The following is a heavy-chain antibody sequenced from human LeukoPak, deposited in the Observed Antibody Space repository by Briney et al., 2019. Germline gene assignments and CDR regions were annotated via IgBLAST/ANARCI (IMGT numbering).Heavy chain of an antibody. CDR3: ARGQNWNPPDY. V-gene: IGHV3-33*01. CDR1: GFTFSSYG. J-gene: IGHJ4*02. D-gene: IGHD1-1*01. CDR2: IWYDGSNK. Sequence: GGSLRLSCAASGFTFSSYGMHWVRQAPGKGLEWVAVIWYDGSNKYYADSVKGRFTISRDNSKNTLYLQMNSLRAEDTAVYYCARGQNWNPPDYWGQGTLVTVSS.